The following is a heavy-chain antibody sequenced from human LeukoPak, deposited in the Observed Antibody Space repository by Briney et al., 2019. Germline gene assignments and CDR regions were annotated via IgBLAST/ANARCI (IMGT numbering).Heavy chain of an antibody. V-gene: IGHV1-2*02. CDR1: EYTFTGYY. CDR2: INPNSGGT. Sequence: ASVKVSCKACEYTFTGYYMHCVRQGPGQGLEWMGGINPNSGGTNYAQKFQGRVTMTRDTSVTTAYMELSSLRSDDTAVYYRARDTIMLRGVPRGLGYWGQGTLVTVSS. CDR3: ARDTIMLRGVPRGLGY. D-gene: IGHD3-10*01. J-gene: IGHJ4*02.